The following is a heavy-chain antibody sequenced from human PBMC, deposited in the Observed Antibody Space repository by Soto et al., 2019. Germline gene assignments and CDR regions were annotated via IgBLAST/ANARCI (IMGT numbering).Heavy chain of an antibody. CDR1: GFTFSSYA. V-gene: IGHV3-23*01. Sequence: GGSLRLSCAASGFTFSSYAMSWVRQAPGKGLEWVSAISGSGGSTYYADSVKGRVTITRDTSASTAYMELSSLRSEDTAVYYCARISGSAIDYWGQGTLVTVSS. D-gene: IGHD3-10*01. J-gene: IGHJ4*02. CDR2: ISGSGGST. CDR3: ARISGSAIDY.